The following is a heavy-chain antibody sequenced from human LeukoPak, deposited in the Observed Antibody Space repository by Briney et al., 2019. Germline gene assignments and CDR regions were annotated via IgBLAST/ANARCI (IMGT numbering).Heavy chain of an antibody. CDR2: IWYDGSNK. CDR3: ARDTYGSGSYYAYYYYYGMDV. V-gene: IGHV3-33*01. D-gene: IGHD3-10*01. J-gene: IGHJ6*02. Sequence: QPGGSLRLSCAASGFTFSSYGMHWVRQAPGKGLEWEAVIWYDGSNKYYADSVKGRFTISRDNSKNTLYLQMNSLRAEDTAVYYCARDTYGSGSYYAYYYYYGMDVWGQGTTVTASS. CDR1: GFTFSSYG.